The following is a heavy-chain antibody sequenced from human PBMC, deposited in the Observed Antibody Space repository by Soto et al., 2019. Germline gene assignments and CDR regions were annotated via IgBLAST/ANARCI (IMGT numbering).Heavy chain of an antibody. CDR1: GFNLSNYG. J-gene: IGHJ5*02. D-gene: IGHD2-2*01. CDR3: ARSDCTSTSCYVVGFDP. Sequence: EVQLVESGGGLVKPGGSLRISCTASGFNLSNYGMNWVRQAPGKGLEWVSSISSSSTYISYADSVKGRFTISRDNAENSVYLQMNSLRADDTAVYYCARSDCTSTSCYVVGFDPWGQGTLVTVSS. V-gene: IGHV3-21*01. CDR2: ISSSSTYI.